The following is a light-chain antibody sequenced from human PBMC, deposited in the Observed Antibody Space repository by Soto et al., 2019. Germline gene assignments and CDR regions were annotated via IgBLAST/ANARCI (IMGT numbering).Light chain of an antibody. J-gene: IGLJ3*02. CDR3: VLYVGSGIWV. CDR2: GTK. V-gene: IGLV8-61*01. Sequence: QTVVTQEPSFSVSPGGSVTLTCGLSSGSDSTSHFPNCYQQTPGQPPRTLIYGTKTRSSGVPDRFSGSILGIRAALTITGAQADDESDYYCVLYVGSGIWVFGGGTKLTVL. CDR1: SGSDSTSHF.